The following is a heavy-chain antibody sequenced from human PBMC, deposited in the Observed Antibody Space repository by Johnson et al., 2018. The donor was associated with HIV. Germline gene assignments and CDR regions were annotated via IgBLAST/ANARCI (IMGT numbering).Heavy chain of an antibody. V-gene: IGHV3-30*02. J-gene: IGHJ3*02. CDR3: AKDLIAARRGCDAFDI. CDR1: GFSFSDYY. Sequence: QVQLVESGGGWVKPGGSLRLSCAASGFSFSDYYMSWIRQAPGKGLEWVAFIRYDGSNKYYADSVRGRFTISRDNSKNTLYLQMNSLRAEDTAVYYCAKDLIAARRGCDAFDIWGQGTMVTVSS. D-gene: IGHD6-6*01. CDR2: IRYDGSNK.